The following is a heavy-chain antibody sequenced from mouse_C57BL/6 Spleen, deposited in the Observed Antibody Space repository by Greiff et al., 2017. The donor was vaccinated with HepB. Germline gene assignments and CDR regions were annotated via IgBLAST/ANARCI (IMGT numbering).Heavy chain of an antibody. D-gene: IGHD2-5*01. Sequence: VQLKQSGPELVKPGASVKIPCKASGYTFTDYNMDWVKQSHGKSLEWIGDINPNNGGTIYNQKFKGKATLTVDKSSSTAYMELRSLTSEDTAVYYCARRRYSNYDAMDYWGQGTSVTVSS. J-gene: IGHJ4*01. CDR1: GYTFTDYN. CDR2: INPNNGGT. V-gene: IGHV1-18*01. CDR3: ARRRYSNYDAMDY.